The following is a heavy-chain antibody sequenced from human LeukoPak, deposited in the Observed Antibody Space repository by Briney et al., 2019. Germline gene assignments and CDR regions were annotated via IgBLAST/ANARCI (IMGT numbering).Heavy chain of an antibody. CDR1: GYTFTSYD. CDR3: ARDQYGGNSRGFDY. Sequence: ASVKVSCKASGYTFTSYDINWVRQATGQGLEWMGWMNPNSGNTGYAQKFQGRVTITRNTSISTAYMELSSLRSEDTAVYYCARDQYGGNSRGFDYWGQGTLVTVSS. D-gene: IGHD4-23*01. V-gene: IGHV1-8*03. CDR2: MNPNSGNT. J-gene: IGHJ4*02.